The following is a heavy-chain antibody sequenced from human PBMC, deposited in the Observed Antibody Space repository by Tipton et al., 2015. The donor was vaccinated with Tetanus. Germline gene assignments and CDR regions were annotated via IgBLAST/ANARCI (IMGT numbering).Heavy chain of an antibody. CDR3: ARDRGVRGGYYYYHGMDV. CDR2: IYYSGST. V-gene: IGHV4-30-4*01. D-gene: IGHD3-10*01. Sequence: TLSLTCTVSGDSISSGDYYWSWIRQPPGKGLEWIGFIYYSGSTYYNPSLKSRVTISVDTSQKQISLKVNSVTAADTAVYYCARDRGVRGGYYYYHGMDVWGQGTTVTVSS. J-gene: IGHJ6*02. CDR1: GDSISSGDYY.